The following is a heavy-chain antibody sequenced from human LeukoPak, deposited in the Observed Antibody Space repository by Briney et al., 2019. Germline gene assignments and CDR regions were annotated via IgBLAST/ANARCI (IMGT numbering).Heavy chain of an antibody. D-gene: IGHD2-21*01. CDR1: GGTFSSYA. V-gene: IGHV1-69*06. CDR2: IIPIFGTA. Sequence: SVKVSCKASGGTFSSYAISWVRQAPGQGLEWMGGIIPIFGTANYAQKFQGRVTITADKSTSTAYMELRSLRSDDTAVYYCATRPQNAIYVGVFDYWGQGALVTVSS. J-gene: IGHJ4*02. CDR3: ATRPQNAIYVGVFDY.